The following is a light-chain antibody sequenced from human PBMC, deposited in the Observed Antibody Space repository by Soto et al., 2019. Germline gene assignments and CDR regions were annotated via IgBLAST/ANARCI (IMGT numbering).Light chain of an antibody. CDR3: HKYNRALT. CDR1: QSVSSN. CDR2: GAS. J-gene: IGKJ5*01. Sequence: IVQTQSAATLTVSPGERATLSFRASQSVSSNLAWYQQKPGQAPRLLIYGASTSATVIPARFSGSGSGTDFTLTISILQPEVVATYFCHKYNRALTFGQGTRLDIK. V-gene: IGKV3-15*01.